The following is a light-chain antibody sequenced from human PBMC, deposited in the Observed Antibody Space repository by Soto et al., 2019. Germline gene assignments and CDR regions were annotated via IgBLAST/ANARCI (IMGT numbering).Light chain of an antibody. Sequence: IVMTQSPATLSVSPGERATLSCRASQSVSSNLAWYQQKPGQAPRLLIYGASTRATGIPARFSGSGSGTAFTLTITRLQSEDFAVYHCDKYNNWAPWTLRQGTTVEIX. J-gene: IGKJ1*01. CDR3: DKYNNWAPWT. CDR2: GAS. CDR1: QSVSSN. V-gene: IGKV3-15*01.